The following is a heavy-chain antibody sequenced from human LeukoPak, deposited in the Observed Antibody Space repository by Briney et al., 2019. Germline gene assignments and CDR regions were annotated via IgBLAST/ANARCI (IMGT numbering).Heavy chain of an antibody. CDR3: ARVVGATDY. Sequence: SETLSLTCTVSGGSISSSSYYWGWIRQPPGKGLEWIGSIYYSGSTYYNPSLKSRVTISVDTSKNQFSLKLSSVTAADAAVYYCARVVGATDYWGQGTLVTVSS. CDR2: IYYSGST. D-gene: IGHD1-26*01. CDR1: GGSISSSSYY. V-gene: IGHV4-39*07. J-gene: IGHJ4*02.